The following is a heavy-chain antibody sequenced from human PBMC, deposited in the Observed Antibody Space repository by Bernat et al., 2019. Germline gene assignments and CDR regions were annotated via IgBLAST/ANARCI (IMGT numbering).Heavy chain of an antibody. J-gene: IGHJ4*02. CDR3: TTQSTTLDY. Sequence: EVQLVESGGGLVKPGGSLRLSCAVSDFTFSKTWMHWVRQAPGKGLEWVGRIKSKSDGETTDYAAPVEGRFTISRDDSKNTLYLQMNSLKTEDTAVYYCTTQSTTLDYWGQGTLVTVSP. D-gene: IGHD1-1*01. V-gene: IGHV3-15*07. CDR2: IKSKSDGETT. CDR1: DFTFSKTW.